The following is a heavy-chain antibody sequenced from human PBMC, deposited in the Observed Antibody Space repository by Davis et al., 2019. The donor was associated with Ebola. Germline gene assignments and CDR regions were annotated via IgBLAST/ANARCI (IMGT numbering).Heavy chain of an antibody. CDR1: GFTFSNYD. D-gene: IGHD3-10*01. CDR3: AIARNYYGSQPIDY. V-gene: IGHV3-23*01. J-gene: IGHJ4*02. Sequence: PGGSLRLSCAASGFTFSNYDMNWVRQAPGKGLEWVSVISGSGFNTYYADSVKGRFTISRDNSKNTLYVQMNSLRAEDTAVYYCAIARNYYGSQPIDYWGQGILVTVSS. CDR2: ISGSGFNT.